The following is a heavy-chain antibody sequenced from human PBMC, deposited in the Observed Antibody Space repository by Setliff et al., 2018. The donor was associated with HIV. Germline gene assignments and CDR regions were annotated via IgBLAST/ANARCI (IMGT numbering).Heavy chain of an antibody. V-gene: IGHV1-2*06. J-gene: IGHJ4*02. D-gene: IGHD6-13*01. CDR2: INPDSRGT. CDR1: GYAFSDYS. CDR3: ARGVKGIATTGKYYFDY. Sequence: ASVKVSCKASGYAFSDYSIHWVRQAPGQGLEWVGRINPDSRGTNYAQTFQGRVTMTRDTSANTAYMELSRLRSDDTAVFYCARGVKGIATTGKYYFDYWGQGTLVTVS.